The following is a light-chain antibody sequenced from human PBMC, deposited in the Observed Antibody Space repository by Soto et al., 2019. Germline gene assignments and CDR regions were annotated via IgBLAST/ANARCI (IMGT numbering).Light chain of an antibody. CDR3: QSYDSSLSVWV. J-gene: IGLJ3*02. V-gene: IGLV1-40*01. CDR2: GNN. CDR1: SSNIGAGYD. Sequence: QSVLTQPPSVSGAPGQRVTISCTGSSSNIGAGYDVHWYHQLPGTAPKLLIYGNNNRPSGVPDRFSGSRSGTSASLAITGLQADDEADYYCQSYDSSLSVWVFGGGPKLTVL.